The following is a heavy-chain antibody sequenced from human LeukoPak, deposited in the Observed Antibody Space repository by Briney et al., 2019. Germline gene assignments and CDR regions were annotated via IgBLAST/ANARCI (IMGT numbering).Heavy chain of an antibody. CDR2: IIVGSGVT. CDR1: GFTFSSSA. V-gene: IGHV1-58*01. CDR3: AAELYGGNSDCCNFEM. Sequence: SVKVSCKASGFTFSSSAVQWVRQARGQPLERIGWIIVGSGVTNYAHGLQGRLTITRDMSTSTSYMELSGLTFDDTAVYYCAAELYGGNSDCCNFEMWGRGTLVTVSS. J-gene: IGHJ3*02. D-gene: IGHD4-23*01.